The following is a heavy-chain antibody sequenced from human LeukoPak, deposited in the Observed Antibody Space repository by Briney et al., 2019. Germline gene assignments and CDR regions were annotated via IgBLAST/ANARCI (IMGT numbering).Heavy chain of an antibody. CDR3: AKMWGVGGVTTLDY. V-gene: IGHV3-23*01. J-gene: IGHJ4*02. CDR1: GFTFSHYG. CDR2: LSGSGNKT. D-gene: IGHD3-16*01. Sequence: GGSLRLSCAAAGFTFSHYGMSWVRQAPGKGLVWVSSLSGSGNKTYYADSVKGRFTISRDNSKDTLYLDVSSLRVDDTAVYYCAKMWGVGGVTTLDYWGEGTLVTVGS.